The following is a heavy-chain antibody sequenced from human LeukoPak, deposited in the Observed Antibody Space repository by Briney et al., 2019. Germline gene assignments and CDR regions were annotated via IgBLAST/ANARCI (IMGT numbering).Heavy chain of an antibody. CDR2: INADGGRT. Sequence: GGSLRLSCVASGFTLDAYAMHWVRQARGKGLECVSHINADGGRTYYADSVKGRFTISRDNSKKSLYLEMTSLRAEDSALHYCGTWAFYHGLDVWGRGTTVTVSS. V-gene: IGHV3-43*02. D-gene: IGHD1-26*01. CDR1: GFTLDAYA. J-gene: IGHJ6*02. CDR3: GTWAFYHGLDV.